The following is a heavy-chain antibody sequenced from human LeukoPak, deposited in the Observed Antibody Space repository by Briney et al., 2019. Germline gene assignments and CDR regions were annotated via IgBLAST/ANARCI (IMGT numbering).Heavy chain of an antibody. CDR1: GFTFSSYE. CDR3: AKRGIVIRAVIIIGFHEEAYYFDY. CDR2: ISERGGST. V-gene: IGHV3-23*01. D-gene: IGHD3-10*01. J-gene: IGHJ4*02. Sequence: GGSLRLSCAASGFTFSSYEMNWVRQAPGKGLEWVSGISERGGSTNYADSVKGRFIIPRDTSKNTVYLQMNSLRVEDTAVYFCAKRGIVIRAVIIIGFHEEAYYFDYWGQGILVTVSS.